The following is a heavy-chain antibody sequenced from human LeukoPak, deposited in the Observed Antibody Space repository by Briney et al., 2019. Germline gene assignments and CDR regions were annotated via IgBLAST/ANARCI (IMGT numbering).Heavy chain of an antibody. D-gene: IGHD6-19*01. CDR2: IYSGGST. CDR1: GFTVSSNY. CDR3: ARGLEQWLAPGWYFDL. J-gene: IGHJ2*01. Sequence: GGSLRLSCAASGFTVSSNYMSWVRQAPGKGLEWVSVIYSGGSTYYADSVKGRFAISRDNSKNTLYLQMNSLRAEDTAVYYCARGLEQWLAPGWYFDLWGRGTLVTVSS. V-gene: IGHV3-53*01.